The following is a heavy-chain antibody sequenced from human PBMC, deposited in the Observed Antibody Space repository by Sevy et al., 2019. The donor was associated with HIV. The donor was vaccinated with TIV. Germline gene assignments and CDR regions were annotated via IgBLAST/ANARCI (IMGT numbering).Heavy chain of an antibody. CDR3: ARGGFVVQYRHYYGMDV. CDR2: ISGTGGST. Sequence: GGSLRLSCAVSGFTSSNFAMAWVRQAPGKGLEWVSGISGTGGSTYYADSVKDRFTISRDNAKNTVYLQMDSLRAEDTAVYYCARGGFVVQYRHYYGMDVWGQGTTVTVSS. J-gene: IGHJ6*02. CDR1: GFTSSNFA. D-gene: IGHD2-2*01. V-gene: IGHV3-23*01.